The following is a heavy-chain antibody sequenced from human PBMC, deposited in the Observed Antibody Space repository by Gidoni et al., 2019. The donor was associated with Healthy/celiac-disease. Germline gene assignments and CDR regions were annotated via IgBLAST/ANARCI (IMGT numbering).Heavy chain of an antibody. CDR1: GFTFSSYA. J-gene: IGHJ3*02. V-gene: IGHV3-23*01. D-gene: IGHD5-12*01. Sequence: EVQLLESGGGLVQPGGSLRLSCAASGFTFSSYAMSWVRQAPGKGLEWVSAISGSGGSTYYADSVKGRFTISRDNSKNTLYLQMNSLRAEDTAVYYCAKDLRDVEMATIKTNDAFDIWGQGTMVTVSS. CDR3: AKDLRDVEMATIKTNDAFDI. CDR2: ISGSGGST.